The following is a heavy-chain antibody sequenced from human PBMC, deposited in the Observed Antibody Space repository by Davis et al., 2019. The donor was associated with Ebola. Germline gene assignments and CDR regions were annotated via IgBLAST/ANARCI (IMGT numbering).Heavy chain of an antibody. Sequence: GESLKISCAASGFTFSSYWMSWVRQAPGKELEWVSYISSSSSTIYYADSVKGRFTISRDNAKNSLYLQMNSLRDEDTAVYYCAGEVLASFDYWGQGILVTVSS. CDR2: ISSSSSTI. J-gene: IGHJ4*02. D-gene: IGHD4/OR15-4a*01. CDR1: GFTFSSYW. CDR3: AGEVLASFDY. V-gene: IGHV3-48*02.